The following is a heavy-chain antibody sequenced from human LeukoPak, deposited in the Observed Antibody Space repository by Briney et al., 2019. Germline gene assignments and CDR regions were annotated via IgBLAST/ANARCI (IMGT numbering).Heavy chain of an antibody. CDR3: AKGIAAAAPGY. CDR2: ISGSGGNT. V-gene: IGHV3-23*01. Sequence: GGSLRLSCAASGFTFSSYAMSWVCQAPGKGLEWVSAISGSGGNTYYADSVKGRFTISRDNSKNTLYLQMNSLRAEVTAVYYCAKGIAAAAPGYWGQGTLVTVSS. D-gene: IGHD6-13*01. J-gene: IGHJ4*02. CDR1: GFTFSSYA.